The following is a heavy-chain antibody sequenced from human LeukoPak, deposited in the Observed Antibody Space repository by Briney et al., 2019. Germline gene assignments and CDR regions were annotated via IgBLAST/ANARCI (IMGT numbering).Heavy chain of an antibody. CDR2: IYYSGST. Sequence: SETLSLTCTVSGGSISSSSYYWGWIRQPPGKGLEWIGSIYYSGSTYYNPSLKSRVTISVDTSKNQFSLKLSSVTAADTAVYYCARDTGGFQLLPLDYWGQGTLVTVSS. J-gene: IGHJ4*02. CDR1: GGSISSSSYY. D-gene: IGHD2-2*01. CDR3: ARDTGGFQLLPLDY. V-gene: IGHV4-39*07.